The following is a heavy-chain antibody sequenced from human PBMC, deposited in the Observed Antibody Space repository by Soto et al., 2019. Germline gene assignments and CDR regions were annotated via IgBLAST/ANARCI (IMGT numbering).Heavy chain of an antibody. CDR2: TRNKANSYAP. J-gene: IGHJ4*02. CDR3: ARDTGGSYDY. V-gene: IGHV3-72*01. CDR1: GFTFSDYY. D-gene: IGHD3-16*01. Sequence: EVQLVESGGGLVQPGGSLRLSCAASGFTFSDYYVDWVRQVPGKGPEWVGRTRNKANSYAPEYAASVKGRFTISRDESKDSMYLQMNSLKTEDTAVYYCARDTGGSYDYWGQGALVTVSS.